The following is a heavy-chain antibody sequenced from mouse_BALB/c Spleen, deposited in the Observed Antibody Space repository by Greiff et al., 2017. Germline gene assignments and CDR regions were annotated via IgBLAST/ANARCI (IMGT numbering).Heavy chain of an antibody. CDR2: INPSNGRT. D-gene: IGHD1-3*01. J-gene: IGHJ2*01. V-gene: IGHV1S81*02. CDR1: GYTFTSYW. Sequence: QVQLQQPGAELVKPGASVKLSCKASGYTFTSYWMHWVKQRPGQGLEWIGEINPSNGRTNYNEKFKSKATLTVDKSSSTAYMQLSSLTSEDSAVYYCARSKSYYFDYWGQGTTLTVSS. CDR3: ARSKSYYFDY.